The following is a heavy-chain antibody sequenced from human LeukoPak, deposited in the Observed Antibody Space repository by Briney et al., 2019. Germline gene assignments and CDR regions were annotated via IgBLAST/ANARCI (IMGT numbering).Heavy chain of an antibody. J-gene: IGHJ4*02. CDR1: GYTLTELS. CDR2: FDPEDGET. Sequence: ASVKVSCKVSGYTLTELSMHWVRQAPGKGLEWMGGFDPEDGETIYAQKFQGRVTMTEDTSTDTAYMELSSLRSEDTAVYYCARVTYDSSGYYYVELDYWGQGTLVTVSS. CDR3: ARVTYDSSGYYYVELDY. D-gene: IGHD3-22*01. V-gene: IGHV1-24*01.